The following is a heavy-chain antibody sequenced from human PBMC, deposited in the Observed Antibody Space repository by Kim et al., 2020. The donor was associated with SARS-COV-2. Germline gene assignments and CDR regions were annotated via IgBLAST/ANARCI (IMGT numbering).Heavy chain of an antibody. CDR3: VREGEEVPGLDI. Sequence: GGSLRLSCAASGFNFNKYDMHWVRQGIGKGLEWVSVIDPSGDTDYPDSVQGRFTISRDNVKNRLYLQMNSLEAGDTALYYCVREGEEVPGLDIWGQGSLV. CDR2: IDPSGDT. V-gene: IGHV3-13*04. CDR1: GFNFNKYD. D-gene: IGHD5-12*01. J-gene: IGHJ4*02.